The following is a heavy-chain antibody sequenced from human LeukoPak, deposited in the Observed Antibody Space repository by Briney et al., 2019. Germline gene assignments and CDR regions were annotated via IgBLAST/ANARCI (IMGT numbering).Heavy chain of an antibody. J-gene: IGHJ3*02. Sequence: NASETLSLTCTVSGGSISSYYWSWIRQPPGKGLEWIGYIYYSGSTNYNPSLKSRVTISVDTSKNQFSLKLSSVTAADTAVYYCASSTRRQGHSGWFYAFDIWGQGTMVTVSS. CDR1: GGSISSYY. CDR2: IYYSGST. D-gene: IGHD6-19*01. CDR3: ASSTRRQGHSGWFYAFDI. V-gene: IGHV4-59*01.